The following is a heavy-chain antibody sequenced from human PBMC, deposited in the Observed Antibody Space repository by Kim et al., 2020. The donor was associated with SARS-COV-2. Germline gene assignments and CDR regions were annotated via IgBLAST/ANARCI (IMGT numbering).Heavy chain of an antibody. Sequence: GGSLRLSCAASGFIFSSDEMNWVRQAPGKGLEWVSYISGSGSSIYYADSVKGRFTISRDNAKNSLYLQMNSLRAEDTAVYYCAREIDVVGPHWYFDLWGRGTLVTVSS. J-gene: IGHJ2*01. CDR2: ISGSGSSI. V-gene: IGHV3-48*03. D-gene: IGHD2-21*01. CDR1: GFIFSSDE. CDR3: AREIDVVGPHWYFDL.